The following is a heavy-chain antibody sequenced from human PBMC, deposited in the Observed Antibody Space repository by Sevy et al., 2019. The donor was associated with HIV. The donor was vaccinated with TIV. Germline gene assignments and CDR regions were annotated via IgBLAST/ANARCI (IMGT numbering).Heavy chain of an antibody. CDR1: GFTFTNYW. D-gene: IGHD5-12*01. Sequence: GGSLRLYCAASGFTFTNYWMSWVRQTPGKGLEWVATIKQDESEKYYVDSVKGRFAISRDNGKNSVSLQMNGLRAEDTALYYCAREVGGYNWRPYYFDSWGQGTLVTVS. CDR3: AREVGGYNWRPYYFDS. V-gene: IGHV3-7*01. CDR2: IKQDESEK. J-gene: IGHJ4*02.